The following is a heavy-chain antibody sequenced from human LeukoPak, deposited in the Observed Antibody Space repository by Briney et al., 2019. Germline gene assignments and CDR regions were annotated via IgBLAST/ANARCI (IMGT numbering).Heavy chain of an antibody. Sequence: GGSLRLSCAASGFSFSSYNMDWVRQTPGKGLEWISSITTSSSYTFYADSVKGRFTISRDNAKNTLYLQMNSLRAEDTAVYYCARSTRHYYDDWGQGTLVTVSS. V-gene: IGHV3-21*01. CDR2: ITTSSSYT. CDR3: ARSTRHYYDD. J-gene: IGHJ4*02. CDR1: GFSFSSYN.